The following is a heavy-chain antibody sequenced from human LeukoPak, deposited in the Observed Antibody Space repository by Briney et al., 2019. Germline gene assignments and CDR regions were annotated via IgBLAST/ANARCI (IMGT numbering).Heavy chain of an antibody. CDR1: GYIFTTYW. V-gene: IGHV5-51*01. CDR2: IYSGDSET. D-gene: IGHD3-10*01. Sequence: GESLKISCKGSGYIFTTYWIAWVRQMPGKGLEWMGVIYSGDSETRYSPSFQGQVTISVDKSITTAYLQLSSLKASDTAIYYCARRRFGDFLVDYWGQGTLVTVSS. CDR3: ARRRFGDFLVDY. J-gene: IGHJ4*02.